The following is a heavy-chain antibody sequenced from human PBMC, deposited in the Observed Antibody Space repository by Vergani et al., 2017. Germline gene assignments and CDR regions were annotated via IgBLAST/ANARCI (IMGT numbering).Heavy chain of an antibody. Sequence: QVQLVQSGAEVKKPGSSVKVSCKASGGTFSSYAISWVRQAPGQGLEWMGGIIPIFGTANYAQKFQGRVTITADESTSTAYMELSSLRSEDTAVYYWAGSITMIVVDFYYYYMDVWGKGTTVTVSS. V-gene: IGHV1-69*01. D-gene: IGHD3-22*01. CDR3: AGSITMIVVDFYYYYMDV. CDR2: IIPIFGTA. J-gene: IGHJ6*03. CDR1: GGTFSSYA.